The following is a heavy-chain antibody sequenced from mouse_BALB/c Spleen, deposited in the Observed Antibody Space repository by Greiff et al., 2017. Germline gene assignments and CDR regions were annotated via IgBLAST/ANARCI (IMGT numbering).Heavy chain of an antibody. V-gene: IGHV1-9*01. Sequence: QVQLQQSGAELMKPGASVKISCKATGYTFSSYWIVWVKQRPGHGLEWIGEILPGSGSTNYNEKFKGKATFTADTSSNTAYMQLSSLTSEDSAVYYCARYGYYVLYYAMDYWGQGTSVTVSS. J-gene: IGHJ4*01. D-gene: IGHD2-3*01. CDR2: ILPGSGST. CDR3: ARYGYYVLYYAMDY. CDR1: GYTFSSYW.